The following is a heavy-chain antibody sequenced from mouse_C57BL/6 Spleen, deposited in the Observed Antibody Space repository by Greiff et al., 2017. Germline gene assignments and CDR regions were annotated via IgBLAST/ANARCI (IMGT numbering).Heavy chain of an antibody. Sequence: EVKLMESGGGLVKPGGSLKLSCAASGFTFSSYAMSWVRQTPEKRLEWVATISDGGSYTYYPDNVKGRFTISRDNAKNNLDRQMSQLKSEDTAMYYCARDLVYYGYENYYAMDYWGQGTSVTVSS. CDR3: ARDLVYYGYENYYAMDY. V-gene: IGHV5-4*01. D-gene: IGHD2-2*01. CDR2: ISDGGSYT. CDR1: GFTFSSYA. J-gene: IGHJ4*01.